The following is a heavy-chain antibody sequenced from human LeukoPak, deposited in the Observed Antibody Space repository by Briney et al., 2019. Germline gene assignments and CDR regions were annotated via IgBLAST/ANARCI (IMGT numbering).Heavy chain of an antibody. D-gene: IGHD6-13*01. CDR3: TRAPGYSSSSFDY. J-gene: IGHJ4*02. CDR2: IRSKAYGGTT. CDR1: GFTFGDYA. V-gene: IGHV3-49*04. Sequence: GGSLRLSCTASGFTFGDYAMSWVRQAPGKGLEWVGFIRSKAYGGTTEYAASVKGRFTISRDDSKSIAYLQMNSLKTEDTAVYYCTRAPGYSSSSFDYWGQGTLVTVSS.